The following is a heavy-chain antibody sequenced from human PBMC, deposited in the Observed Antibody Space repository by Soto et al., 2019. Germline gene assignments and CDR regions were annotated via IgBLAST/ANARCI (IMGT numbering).Heavy chain of an antibody. J-gene: IGHJ6*02. D-gene: IGHD3-16*01. V-gene: IGHV4-39*02. CDR3: ARDAFGYYYGMDV. CDR2: IYYSGST. Sequence: SETLSLTCTVSCGSISSSSYYWGWIRQPPGKGLEWIGSIYYSGSTYYNPSLKSRVTISVDTSKNQFSLKLSSVTAADTAVYYCARDAFGYYYGMDVWGQGTTVTVSS. CDR1: CGSISSSSYY.